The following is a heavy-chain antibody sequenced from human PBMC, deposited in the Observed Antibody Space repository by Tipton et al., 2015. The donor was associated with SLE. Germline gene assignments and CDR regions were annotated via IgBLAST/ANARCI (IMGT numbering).Heavy chain of an antibody. J-gene: IGHJ4*02. V-gene: IGHV4-34*01. CDR1: GGSFSDYY. CDR3: AKGLIMITFGGVIVFHPFDY. CDR2: INHSGST. Sequence: LRLSCAVYGGSFSDYYWSWIRQPPGKGLEWIGEINHSGSTNYNPSLKSRVTISIDTSQNQFSLQLSSVTAADTAVYYCAKGLIMITFGGVIVFHPFDYWGQGTLVTVSS. D-gene: IGHD3-16*02.